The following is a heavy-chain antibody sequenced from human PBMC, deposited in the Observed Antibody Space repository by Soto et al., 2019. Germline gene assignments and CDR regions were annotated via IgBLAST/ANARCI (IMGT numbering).Heavy chain of an antibody. Sequence: GGSLRLSCAASGFTFSSYEMNWVRQAPGKGLEWVSYISSSGSTIYYADSVKGRFTISRDNAKNSLYLQMNSLRAEDTAVYYCARDQDCSGSYYNGGFDPWGQGTLVTVSS. D-gene: IGHD3-10*02. J-gene: IGHJ5*02. CDR1: GFTFSSYE. V-gene: IGHV3-48*03. CDR3: ARDQDCSGSYYNGGFDP. CDR2: ISSSGSTI.